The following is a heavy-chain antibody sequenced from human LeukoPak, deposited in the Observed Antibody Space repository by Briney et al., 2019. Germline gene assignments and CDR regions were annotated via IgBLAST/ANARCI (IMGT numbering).Heavy chain of an antibody. V-gene: IGHV4-61*02. J-gene: IGHJ1*01. D-gene: IGHD6-13*01. CDR3: TRGTSWFFTN. CDR2: LSSSGGT. CDR1: GFSITSGTFY. Sequence: SETLFLTCDVSGFSITSGTFYWSWFRQSGGKGLEWIGRLSSSGGTTDNPSLQNRVTISRDTSQNQFFLTLTSVTAADTALYYCTRGTSWFFTNWGQGILVTVSS.